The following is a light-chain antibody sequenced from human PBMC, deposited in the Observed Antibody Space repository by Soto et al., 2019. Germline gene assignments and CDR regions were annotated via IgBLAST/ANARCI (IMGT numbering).Light chain of an antibody. CDR1: QGISSY. V-gene: IGKV1-9*01. CDR2: AAS. CDR3: QQLNSYPPLT. J-gene: IGKJ4*01. Sequence: DIQLTQSPSFLSASAGDRVTITCRASQGISSYFAWYQQKPGKAPKLLIYAASTLQSGVPSRFSGSGSGTELTLTISRLQPEDFATYYCQQLNSYPPLTFGGGTKVEIK.